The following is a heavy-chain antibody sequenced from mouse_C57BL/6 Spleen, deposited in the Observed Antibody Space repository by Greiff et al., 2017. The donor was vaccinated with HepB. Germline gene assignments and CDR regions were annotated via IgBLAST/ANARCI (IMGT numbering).Heavy chain of an antibody. CDR2: IHPNSGST. J-gene: IGHJ3*01. CDR1: GYTFTSYW. CDR3: AREGVYYGNYGGFAY. V-gene: IGHV1-64*01. Sequence: QVQLKQPGAELVKPGASVKLSCKASGYTFTSYWMHWVKQRPGQGLEWIGMIHPNSGSTNYNEKFKSKATLTVDKSSSTAYMQLSSLTSEDSAVYYCAREGVYYGNYGGFAYWGQGTLVTVSA. D-gene: IGHD2-1*01.